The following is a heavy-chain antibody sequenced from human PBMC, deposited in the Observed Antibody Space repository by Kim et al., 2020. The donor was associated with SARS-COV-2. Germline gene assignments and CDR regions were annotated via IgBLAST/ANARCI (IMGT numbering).Heavy chain of an antibody. V-gene: IGHV3-30*04. CDR2: ISYDGSNK. Sequence: GGSLRLSCAASGFTFSSYAMHWVRQAPGKGLEWVAVISYDGSNKYYADSVKGRFTISRDNSKNTLYLQMNSLRAEDTAVYYCARGFYSNDYWGQGTLVTV. CDR3: ARGFYSNDY. J-gene: IGHJ4*02. CDR1: GFTFSSYA. D-gene: IGHD2-15*01.